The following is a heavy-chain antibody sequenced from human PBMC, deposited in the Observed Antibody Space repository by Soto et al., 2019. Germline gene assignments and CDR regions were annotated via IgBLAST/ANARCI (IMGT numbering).Heavy chain of an antibody. D-gene: IGHD4-17*01. CDR2: IGGSGGNT. J-gene: IGHJ4*02. CDR1: GFTFSNYA. CDR3: AKAYGDYESIY. V-gene: IGHV3-23*01. Sequence: EVQLLESGGGLVQPGGSLRLSCAASGFTFSNYAMSWVRQGPGKGLEWVSGIGGSGGNTYYADAVKGRFTISRDNSKNTLYLQMSSLRAEDTAVYYCAKAYGDYESIYWGQGTPVTVSS.